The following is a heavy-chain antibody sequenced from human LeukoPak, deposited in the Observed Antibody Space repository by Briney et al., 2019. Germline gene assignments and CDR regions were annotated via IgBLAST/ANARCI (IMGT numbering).Heavy chain of an antibody. CDR3: ARKVRRITMVRGAYGGHNDY. J-gene: IGHJ4*02. Sequence: PSETLSLTCAVYGGSFSGYYWSWIRQPPGKGLEWIGEINHSGSTNYNPSLKSRVTISVDTSKNQFSLKLSSVTAADTAVYYCARKVRRITMVRGAYGGHNDYWGQGTLVTVSS. D-gene: IGHD3-10*01. V-gene: IGHV4-34*01. CDR2: INHSGST. CDR1: GGSFSGYY.